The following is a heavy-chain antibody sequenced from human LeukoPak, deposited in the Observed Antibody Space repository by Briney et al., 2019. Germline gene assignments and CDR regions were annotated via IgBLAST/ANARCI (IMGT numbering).Heavy chain of an antibody. V-gene: IGHV1-8*02. CDR2: MNPDTGNT. Sequence: ASVKVSCKASGYTFTSYGISWVRQATGQGLEWMGWMNPDTGNTGYAQKFQGRVTMTRNTSITTAYMELSSLQSEDTAVYYCARRPFKYYDILTGYYRSEFEYWGQGTLVTVSS. J-gene: IGHJ4*02. CDR1: GYTFTSYG. CDR3: ARRPFKYYDILTGYYRSEFEY. D-gene: IGHD3-9*01.